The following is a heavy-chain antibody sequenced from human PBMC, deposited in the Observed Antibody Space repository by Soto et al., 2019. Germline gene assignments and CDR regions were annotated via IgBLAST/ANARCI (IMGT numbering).Heavy chain of an antibody. V-gene: IGHV1-69*13. CDR1: GGTFSSYA. Sequence: SVKVSCKASGGTFSSYAISWVRQAPGQGLEWMGGIIPVFGTANYAQKFQGRVTITADESTSTAYMELSSLRSEDTAVYYCAMEEFKSRYCIGGSCHPGFVDVWGQGTTVTVS. CDR3: AMEEFKSRYCIGGSCHPGFVDV. D-gene: IGHD2-15*01. CDR2: IIPVFGTA. J-gene: IGHJ6*02.